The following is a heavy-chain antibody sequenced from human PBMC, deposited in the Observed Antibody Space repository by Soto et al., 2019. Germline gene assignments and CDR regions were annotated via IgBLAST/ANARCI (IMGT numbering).Heavy chain of an antibody. V-gene: IGHV3-53*01. D-gene: IGHD5-18*01. Sequence: QSXGSLRLSCSAAGFTVSSNYMSWVRQAPGKGLDWVSVIYSGGSTYYADSVKGRFTISRDNSKNTLYLQMNSLRAEDTAVYYCARDQPGGGGRYGYGYFDYYYGMDVWGQGTTVTVSS. J-gene: IGHJ6*02. CDR2: IYSGGST. CDR1: GFTVSSNY. CDR3: ARDQPGGGGRYGYGYFDYYYGMDV.